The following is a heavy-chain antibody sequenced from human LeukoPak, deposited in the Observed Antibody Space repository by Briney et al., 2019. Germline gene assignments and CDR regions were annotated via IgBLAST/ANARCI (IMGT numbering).Heavy chain of an antibody. D-gene: IGHD2/OR15-2a*01. V-gene: IGHV3-48*03. CDR3: ARERTTIVSGTTIGAY. Sequence: GGSLRLSCSASGFTFSSYEMNWVRQAPGKGLEWISYIIGGGDIIYYADSVKGRFTISRDNAKNSLFLQMNSLTADDTAVYYCARERTTIVSGTTIGAYWGQGTLVTVSS. J-gene: IGHJ4*02. CDR1: GFTFSSYE. CDR2: IIGGGDII.